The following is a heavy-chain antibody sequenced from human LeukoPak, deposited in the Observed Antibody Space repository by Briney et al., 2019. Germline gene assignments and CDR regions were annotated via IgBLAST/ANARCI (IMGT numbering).Heavy chain of an antibody. CDR1: GYTFTIYY. D-gene: IGHD4-17*01. Sequence: ASVTVSFKASGYTFTIYYMHWVRQAPGQGLEWMGIINPSGGSTSYAQKFQGRVTMTRDTSTSTVYMELSSLRSEDTAVYYCAQTTDYYGMDVWGKGTTVTVSS. V-gene: IGHV1-46*01. J-gene: IGHJ6*04. CDR3: AQTTDYYGMDV. CDR2: INPSGGST.